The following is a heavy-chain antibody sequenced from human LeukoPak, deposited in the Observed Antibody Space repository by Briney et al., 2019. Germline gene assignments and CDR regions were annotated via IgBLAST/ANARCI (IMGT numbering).Heavy chain of an antibody. CDR3: ARDGFVVPAAIELDY. CDR1: GYTFTSYG. CDR2: ISAYNGNT. Sequence: ASVKVSCKASGYTFTSYGISWVRQAPGQGLEWMGWISAYNGNTNYAQKLQGRVTMTTDTSTSTAYMELRSLRSDDTAAYYCARDGFVVPAAIELDYWGQGTLVTVSS. D-gene: IGHD2-2*01. V-gene: IGHV1-18*01. J-gene: IGHJ4*02.